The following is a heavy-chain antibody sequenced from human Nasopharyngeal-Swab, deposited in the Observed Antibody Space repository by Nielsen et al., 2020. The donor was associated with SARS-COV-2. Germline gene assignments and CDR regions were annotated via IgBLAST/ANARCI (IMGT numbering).Heavy chain of an antibody. Sequence: SETLSLTCAGFGGSFSGSYWSWIRQPPGRGLEWIGEINHRGSTMYIPSLKSRVTISVDTSKNQFSLNLTSVTAADTAMYYCARGPALVIRKTLSSGFDIWGQGTMVTVSS. CDR1: GGSFSGSY. CDR3: ARGPALVIRKTLSSGFDI. CDR2: INHRGST. V-gene: IGHV4-34*01. D-gene: IGHD3-10*01. J-gene: IGHJ3*02.